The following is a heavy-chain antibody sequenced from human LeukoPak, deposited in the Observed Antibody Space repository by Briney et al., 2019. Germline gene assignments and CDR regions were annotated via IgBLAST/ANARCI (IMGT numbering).Heavy chain of an antibody. Sequence: GESLKISCKASGFSFTSYWIGWVRHMPGKGLEWMGIIYPGDSDTKHSPSFQGQVTISADKSISTASLQWSSLNASDTAMYYCARLRRRPGPLDFWGQGTLVSVSS. CDR3: ARLRRRPGPLDF. D-gene: IGHD1-14*01. V-gene: IGHV5-51*01. CDR1: GFSFTSYW. J-gene: IGHJ4*02. CDR2: IYPGDSDT.